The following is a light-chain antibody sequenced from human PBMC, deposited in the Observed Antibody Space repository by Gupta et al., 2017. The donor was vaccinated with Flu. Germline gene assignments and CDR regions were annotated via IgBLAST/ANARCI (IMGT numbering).Light chain of an antibody. CDR2: KAS. CDR1: QSIGTW. V-gene: IGKV1-5*03. J-gene: IGKJ1*01. Sequence: DIQMTQSPSTLSASVGDTVVISCRASQSIGTWLAWYQQKPGKSPKLLLYKASILESGVPSRFSGSGSGTEFRLTISSLQPDDFATYYCQQYKSDAWTFGQGTKVEIK. CDR3: QQYKSDAWT.